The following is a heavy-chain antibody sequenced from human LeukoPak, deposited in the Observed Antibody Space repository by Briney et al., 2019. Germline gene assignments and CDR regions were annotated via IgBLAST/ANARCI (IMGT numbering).Heavy chain of an antibody. CDR3: ATHFGIAYATGWYLFDY. V-gene: IGHV4-39*01. CDR2: IYYSGST. D-gene: IGHD6-19*01. CDR1: VGSISSTNYY. J-gene: IGHJ4*02. Sequence: PETPSLTCTVSVGSISSTNYYWGWIRQPPGKGLEWIGSIYYSGSTYYNPSLKSRVTISVDTSKNQFSLKLSSVTAADTAVYYCATHFGIAYATGWYLFDYWGQGTMVTVSS.